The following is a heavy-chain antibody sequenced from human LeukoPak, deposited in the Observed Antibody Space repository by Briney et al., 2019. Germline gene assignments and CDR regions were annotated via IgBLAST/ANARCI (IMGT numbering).Heavy chain of an antibody. V-gene: IGHV1-2*02. D-gene: IGHD6-13*01. J-gene: IGHJ6*03. CDR2: INPNSGGT. CDR1: GYTFTGYY. CDR3: ARDLGESSSWYHADYYYYMDV. Sequence: GASVKVSCKASGYTFTGYYMHWVRQAPGQGLEWMGWINPNSGGTNYAQKFQGRVTMTRDTSISTAYMELSRLRSDDMAVYYCARDLGESSSWYHADYYYYMDVWGKGTTVTVSS.